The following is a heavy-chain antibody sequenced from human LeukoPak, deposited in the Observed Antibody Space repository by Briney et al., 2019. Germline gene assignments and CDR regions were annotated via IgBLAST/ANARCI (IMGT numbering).Heavy chain of an antibody. CDR3: ARGSGELDTDY. D-gene: IGHD1-1*01. V-gene: IGHV1-69*05. Sequence: GASEKVSCKASGGTFSSYAISWVRQAPGQGLEWMGGIIPIFGTANYAQKFQGRVTITKNTSISTTYMELSSLRSEDTAVYYCARGSGELDTDYWGQGTLVTVSS. J-gene: IGHJ4*02. CDR1: GGTFSSYA. CDR2: IIPIFGTA.